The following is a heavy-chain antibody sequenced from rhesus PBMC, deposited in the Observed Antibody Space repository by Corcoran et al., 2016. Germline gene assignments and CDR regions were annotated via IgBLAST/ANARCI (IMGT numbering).Heavy chain of an antibody. CDR2: IRGRAYGGPP. CDR3: TRTTVAGARFDY. CDR1: GFTFSGHH. V-gene: IGHV3-184*01. D-gene: IGHD4-29*01. Sequence: EVQLIESGGGLVQPGGSRRLSCAASGFTFSGHHTHWGRQAPGKGLEWVAFIRGRAYGGPPQSAASVEGRFTISRDDSKAIAYLQMNSLKIVDTAVYFCTRTTVAGARFDYWGQGVLVTVSS. J-gene: IGHJ4*01.